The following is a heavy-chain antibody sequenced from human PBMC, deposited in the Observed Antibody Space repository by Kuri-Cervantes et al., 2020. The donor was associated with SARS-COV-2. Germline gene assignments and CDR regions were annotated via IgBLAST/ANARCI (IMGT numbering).Heavy chain of an antibody. V-gene: IGHV1-2*04. CDR1: GYTFTGYY. Sequence: ASVKDSCKASGYTFTGYYMHWVRQAPGQGLEWMGWINPNSGGTNYAQKFQGWVTMTRDTSISKAYMELSRLRSDDTAVYYCARDLDSSGYGYYYYGMDVWGQGTTVTVSS. D-gene: IGHD3-22*01. CDR3: ARDLDSSGYGYYYYGMDV. J-gene: IGHJ6*02. CDR2: INPNSGGT.